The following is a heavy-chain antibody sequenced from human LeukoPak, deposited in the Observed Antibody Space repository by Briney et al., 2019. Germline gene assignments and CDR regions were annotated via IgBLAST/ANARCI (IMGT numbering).Heavy chain of an antibody. Sequence: GGSLRLSCAASGFTFSSYAMSWVRQAPGKGLEWVSAISGSGGSTYYADSVKGRFTISRDNSKNTLNLQMNSLRAEDTAVYYCAKLDPHYGSGSYFDYWGQGTLVTVSS. V-gene: IGHV3-23*01. CDR2: ISGSGGST. CDR1: GFTFSSYA. CDR3: AKLDPHYGSGSYFDY. J-gene: IGHJ4*02. D-gene: IGHD3-10*01.